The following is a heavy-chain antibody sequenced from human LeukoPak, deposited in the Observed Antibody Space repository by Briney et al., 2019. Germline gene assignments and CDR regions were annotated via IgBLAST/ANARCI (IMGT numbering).Heavy chain of an antibody. V-gene: IGHV4-39*07. CDR1: GASINSGSNY. CDR3: ARALVGSSSGYFYYYMDV. D-gene: IGHD6-6*01. CDR2: IYSSGST. J-gene: IGHJ6*03. Sequence: SSETLSLTCRVSGASINSGSNYWGWIRQPPGKTLEWIGSIYSSGSTYYNPSLKSRVIIMIDTPKNHFSLTLSSVTAADTAVYYCARALVGSSSGYFYYYMDVWGKGTTVTVSS.